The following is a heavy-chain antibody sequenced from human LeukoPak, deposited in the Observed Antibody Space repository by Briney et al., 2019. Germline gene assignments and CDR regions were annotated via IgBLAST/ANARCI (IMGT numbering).Heavy chain of an antibody. CDR3: AKPERYGTTWYGRVDY. D-gene: IGHD6-13*01. CDR2: IRTSGST. V-gene: IGHV3-23*01. Sequence: GGSLRLSCATSGFTFNNNAMSWVRQAPGKGLEWVSAIRTSGSTYYADSVKGRFTISRDNPKNTLYLQMNSLRGEDTAVYYCAKPERYGTTWYGRVDYWGQGTLVTVSS. J-gene: IGHJ4*02. CDR1: GFTFNNNA.